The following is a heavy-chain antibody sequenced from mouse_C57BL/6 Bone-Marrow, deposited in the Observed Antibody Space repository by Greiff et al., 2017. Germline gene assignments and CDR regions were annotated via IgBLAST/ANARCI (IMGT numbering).Heavy chain of an antibody. CDR2: IDPSDSYT. V-gene: IGHV1-69*01. J-gene: IGHJ2*01. D-gene: IGHD1-1*01. Sequence: QVQLQQPGAELVMPGASVKLSCKASGYTFTSYWMHCVKQRPGQGLEWIGEIDPSDSYTNYNQKFKGNSTLTVDKSSSTAYMQLSSLTSEDSAVYYGARERITMVVATPFDYWGQGTTLTVSS. CDR3: ARERITMVVATPFDY. CDR1: GYTFTSYW.